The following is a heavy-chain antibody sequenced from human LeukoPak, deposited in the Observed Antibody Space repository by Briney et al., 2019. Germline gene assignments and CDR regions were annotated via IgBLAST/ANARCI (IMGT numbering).Heavy chain of an antibody. CDR1: GFTFSTYA. CDR2: ISGGAGRI. CDR3: AKDRYYDSCGDFAGTRFDC. V-gene: IGHV3-23*01. Sequence: GGSLRLSCAASGFTFSTYAMSWVRQAPGKGLEWVSTISGGAGRIYYADSVKGRFTISRDTSTNTLYLQMGSLRAEDTAVYYCAKDRYYDSCGDFAGTRFDCWGQGTLVTVSS. J-gene: IGHJ4*02. D-gene: IGHD3-22*01.